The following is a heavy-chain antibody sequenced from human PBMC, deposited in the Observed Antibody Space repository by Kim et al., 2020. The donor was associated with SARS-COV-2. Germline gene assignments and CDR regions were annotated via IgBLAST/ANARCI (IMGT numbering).Heavy chain of an antibody. CDR1: GFTVSSNY. CDR2: IYSGGST. J-gene: IGHJ6*02. Sequence: GGSLRLSCAASGFTVSSNYMSWVRQAPGKGLEWVSVIYSGGSTYYADSVKGRFTISRDNSKNTLYLQMNSLRAEDTAVYYCAREPPMVRGVVVWGQGTTVTVSS. CDR3: AREPPMVRGVVV. D-gene: IGHD3-10*01. V-gene: IGHV3-53*01.